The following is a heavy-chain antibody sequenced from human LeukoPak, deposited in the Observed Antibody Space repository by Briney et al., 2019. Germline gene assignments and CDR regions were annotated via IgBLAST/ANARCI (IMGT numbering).Heavy chain of an antibody. J-gene: IGHJ5*02. V-gene: IGHV5-51*01. CDR2: IYPGDSDT. CDR3: ARHAGRMMNWFDP. D-gene: IGHD1-26*01. CDR1: GYSFTSYW. Sequence: GEFLKITCKGSGYSFTSYWIGWVRQMPGKGLEWMGIIYPGDSDTRYSPSFQGQVTISADKSISTAYLQWSSLKASDTAMYYCARHAGRMMNWFDPWGQGTLVTVSS.